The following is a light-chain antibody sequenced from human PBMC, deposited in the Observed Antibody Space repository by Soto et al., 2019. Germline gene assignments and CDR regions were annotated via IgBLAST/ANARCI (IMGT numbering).Light chain of an antibody. CDR2: DAS. Sequence: EIVLTQSPATLSLSPGARAPLSCRASQSVSRYLGWYPLKPGQAPRLLIYDASNRATGIPARFSGSGSGTDFSLTISSLEPEDFAVYYCQQRSNWPITFGLGTRLEI. V-gene: IGKV3-11*01. CDR1: QSVSRY. CDR3: QQRSNWPIT. J-gene: IGKJ5*01.